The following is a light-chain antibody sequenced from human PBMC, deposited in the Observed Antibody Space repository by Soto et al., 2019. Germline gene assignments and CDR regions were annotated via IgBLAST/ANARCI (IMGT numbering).Light chain of an antibody. Sequence: DIQMTQSPSTLSASVGDRVTITCRASQSISSGLAWYQQKPGKAPKLLIYAASSLESGVPSRFSGSGSGTVFTITISMLQHDDFATYCCQQYSSYSAFGHGTKVEIK. CDR3: QQYSSYSA. V-gene: IGKV1-5*01. CDR1: QSISSG. CDR2: AAS. J-gene: IGKJ1*01.